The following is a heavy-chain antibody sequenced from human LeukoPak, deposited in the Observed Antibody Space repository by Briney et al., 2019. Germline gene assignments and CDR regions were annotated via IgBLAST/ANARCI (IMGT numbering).Heavy chain of an antibody. CDR3: ARGGIGEPPHYYYMDV. CDR2: IWYDGSNK. CDR1: GFTFSSCG. V-gene: IGHV3-33*01. Sequence: PGGSLRLSCAASGFTFSSCGMHWVRQAPGKGLEWVAVIWYDGSNKYYADSVKGRFTISRDNSKNTLYLQMNSLRAEDTAVYYCARGGIGEPPHYYYMDVWGKGTTVTVSS. J-gene: IGHJ6*03. D-gene: IGHD1-26*01.